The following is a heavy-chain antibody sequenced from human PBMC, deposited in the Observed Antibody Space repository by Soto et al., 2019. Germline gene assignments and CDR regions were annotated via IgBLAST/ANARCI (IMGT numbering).Heavy chain of an antibody. CDR1: GFTFSSYA. CDR2: ISGSGGST. Sequence: GGSLRLSCAASGFTFSSYAMNWVRQAPGKGLEWVSAISGSGGSTNYADSVKGRFTISRDSSKNTLYLQMSSLRAEDTAVYYCANDYYGMDVWGQGTTVTISS. V-gene: IGHV3-23*01. J-gene: IGHJ6*02. CDR3: ANDYYGMDV.